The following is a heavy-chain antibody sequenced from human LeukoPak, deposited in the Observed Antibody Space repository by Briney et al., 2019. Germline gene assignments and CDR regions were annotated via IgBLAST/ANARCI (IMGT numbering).Heavy chain of an antibody. CDR2: IYYSGST. CDR1: GGSISSSSYY. Sequence: SETLSLTCTVSGGSISSSSYYWGWIRQPPGKGLEWIGSIYYSGSTYYNPSLKSRVTISVDTSKNQFSLKLSSVTAADTAVYYCARTIRGAGYYYYYMGVWGKGTTVTVSS. J-gene: IGHJ6*03. D-gene: IGHD5-12*01. V-gene: IGHV4-39*07. CDR3: ARTIRGAGYYYYYMGV.